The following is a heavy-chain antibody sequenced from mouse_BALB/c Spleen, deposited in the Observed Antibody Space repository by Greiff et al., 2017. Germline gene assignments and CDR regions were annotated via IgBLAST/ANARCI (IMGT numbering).Heavy chain of an antibody. CDR3: ARCYYGYAMDY. V-gene: IGHV1S137*01. Sequence: VKLVESGAELVRPGVSVKISCKGSGYTFTDYAMHWVKQSHAKSLEWIGVISTYYGDASYNQKFKGKATMTVDKSSSTAYMELDRLTSEDSAIYYCARCYYGYAMDYWGQGTSVTVSS. CDR2: ISTYYGDA. D-gene: IGHD1-1*01. CDR1: GYTFTDYA. J-gene: IGHJ4*01.